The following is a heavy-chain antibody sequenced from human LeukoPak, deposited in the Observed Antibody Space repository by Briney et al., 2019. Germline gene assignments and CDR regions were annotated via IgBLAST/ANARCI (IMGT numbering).Heavy chain of an antibody. CDR3: ARSDLGEAFDY. Sequence: GGSLRLSCAASGFTFSSYAMHWVRQATGKGLEWVAVISYDGSNKYYADSVKGRFTISRDNSKNTLYLQMNSLRAEDTAVYYCARSDLGEAFDYWGQGTLVTVSS. CDR1: GFTFSSYA. J-gene: IGHJ4*02. CDR2: ISYDGSNK. D-gene: IGHD3-10*01. V-gene: IGHV3-30*04.